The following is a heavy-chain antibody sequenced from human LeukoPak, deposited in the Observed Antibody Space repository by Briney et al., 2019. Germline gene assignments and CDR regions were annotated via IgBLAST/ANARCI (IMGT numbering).Heavy chain of an antibody. D-gene: IGHD2-2*01. Sequence: ASVKVSCKASGGTFSSYAISWVRQAPGQGLEWMGGIIPIFGTANYAQKLQGGVTITADESTSTAYMELSSLRSEDTAVYYCARVVVVPAARRPLYYFDYWGQGTLVTVSS. J-gene: IGHJ4*02. V-gene: IGHV1-69*01. CDR2: IIPIFGTA. CDR1: GGTFSSYA. CDR3: ARVVVVPAARRPLYYFDY.